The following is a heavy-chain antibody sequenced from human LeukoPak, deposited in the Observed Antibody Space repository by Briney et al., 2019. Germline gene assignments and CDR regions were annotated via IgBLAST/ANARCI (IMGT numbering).Heavy chain of an antibody. Sequence: GGSLRLSCAASGFTFTDSTMHWVRQAPGKGLEWVARIRTKVDDYSAKYAVSVTGRFTISRDDAKSMSYLQMTSLKGEDTAVYYCVRGLTGWTEFFQHWGQGTLVTVSS. D-gene: IGHD6-19*01. J-gene: IGHJ1*01. CDR1: GFTFTDST. CDR2: IRTKVDDYSA. CDR3: VRGLTGWTEFFQH. V-gene: IGHV3-73*01.